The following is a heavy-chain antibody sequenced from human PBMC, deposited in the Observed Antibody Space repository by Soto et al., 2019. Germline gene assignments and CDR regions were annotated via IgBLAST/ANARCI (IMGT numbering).Heavy chain of an antibody. CDR3: AKHMGYKNTRPFHN. J-gene: IGHJ4*02. Sequence: PGGSLRLSCSASGFTFSTYAMSWVRRAPGKGPEWIQSMNGGGDGTKDADRLRGRVTISRENSKSTLCLRMTSLRAEDTHGDYCAKHMGYKNTRPFHNWGQGTLVTVSS. CDR2: MNGGGDGT. D-gene: IGHD5-12*01. CDR1: GFTFSTYA. V-gene: IGHV3-23*01.